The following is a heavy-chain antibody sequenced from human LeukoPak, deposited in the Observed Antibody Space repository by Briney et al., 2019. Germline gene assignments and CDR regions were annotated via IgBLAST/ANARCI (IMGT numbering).Heavy chain of an antibody. V-gene: IGHV4-38-2*02. D-gene: IGHD3-16*01. CDR2: IYYSGST. J-gene: IGHJ4*02. CDR1: GYSISSDYY. Sequence: SETLSLTCTVSGYSISSDYYWGWIRQPPGKGLEWIGSIYYSGSTNYNPSLKSRVTISVDTSKNQFSLRLSSVTAADTAVYYCARTTGGVRRAYYFDYWGQGTLVTVSS. CDR3: ARTTGGVRRAYYFDY.